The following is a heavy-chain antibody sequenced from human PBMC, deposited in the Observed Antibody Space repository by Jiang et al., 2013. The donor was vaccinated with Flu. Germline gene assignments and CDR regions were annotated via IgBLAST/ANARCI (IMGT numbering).Heavy chain of an antibody. V-gene: IGHV3-30*02. D-gene: IGHD3-16*01. CDR3: ATLRGSSYDTYLADS. CDR2: IRFDGSNR. Sequence: VQLLESGGGVVPPGGSLRLSCAASGFSFSYYAMYWVRQAPGKGLEWVASIRFDGSNRFYADSVRGRFSISRDNSKNTVFLQMNSLRPDDTSVYYCATLRGSSYDTYLADSWGQGTLVIVSS. J-gene: IGHJ4*02. CDR1: GFSFSYYA.